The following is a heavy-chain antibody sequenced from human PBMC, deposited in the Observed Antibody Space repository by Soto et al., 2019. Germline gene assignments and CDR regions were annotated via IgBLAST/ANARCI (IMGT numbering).Heavy chain of an antibody. Sequence: IRQPPGKGLEWIGYIYYSGSTNYNPSLKSRVTISVDTSKNQFSLKLSSVTAADTAVFYCARDFIADYQSSLAYWGRGTLVPVSS. V-gene: IGHV4-59*01. CDR2: IYYSGST. J-gene: IGHJ4*01. CDR3: ARDFIADYQSSLAY. D-gene: IGHD6-13*01.